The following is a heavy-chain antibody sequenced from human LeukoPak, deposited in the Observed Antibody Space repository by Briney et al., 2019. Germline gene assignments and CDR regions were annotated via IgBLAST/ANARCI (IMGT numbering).Heavy chain of an antibody. CDR1: GGSTSGYY. Sequence: SETLSLTCTVSGGSTSGYYWNWIRQPPGKGLEWIGYIHYSGSTKYNPSLKNRVTISVDTSKNHSSLKLTSVTAADTAVYYCARMYSSSSYFDYWGQGTLVTVSS. V-gene: IGHV4-59*08. CDR2: IHYSGST. CDR3: ARMYSSSSYFDY. J-gene: IGHJ4*02. D-gene: IGHD6-6*01.